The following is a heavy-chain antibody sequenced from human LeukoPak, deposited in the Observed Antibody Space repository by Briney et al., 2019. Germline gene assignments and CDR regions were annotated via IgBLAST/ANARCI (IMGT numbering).Heavy chain of an antibody. D-gene: IGHD3-10*01. CDR3: ARGHLMVRGSRIV. CDR2: IKQDGSEK. V-gene: IGHV3-7*01. J-gene: IGHJ6*04. CDR1: GFTFSSYW. Sequence: GGSLRLSCADSGFTFSSYWMSWVRQAPGKGLEWVANIKQDGSEKYYVDSVKVRFTISRDNAKNSLYLQMNSLRAEDTAVYYCARGHLMVRGSRIVWGKGTTVTISS.